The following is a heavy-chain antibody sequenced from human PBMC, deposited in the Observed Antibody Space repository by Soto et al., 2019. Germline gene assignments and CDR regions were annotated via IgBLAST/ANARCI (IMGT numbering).Heavy chain of an antibody. CDR1: GGSISSCGYY. CDR3: AREPRA. J-gene: IGHJ5*02. V-gene: IGHV4-31*11. CDR2: IYYSGST. Sequence: QVQLQESGPGLVKPSQTLSLTCAVSGGSISSCGYYWSWIRPHPGKGLEWIGHIYYSGSTYYNPSLTSRVTISVDTSKNQFSLKLSSVTAADTAMYYCAREPRAWGQGTLVTVSS.